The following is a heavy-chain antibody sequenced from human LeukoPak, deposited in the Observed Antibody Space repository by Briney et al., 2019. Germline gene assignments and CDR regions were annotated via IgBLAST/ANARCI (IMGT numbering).Heavy chain of an antibody. Sequence: SVKVSCKASGGTFSSYTISWVRQAPGQGLEWMGRIIPILGIANYAQKFQGRVTITADKSTSTAYMELSSLRSEDAAVYYCARDKELRFLEFDPWGQGTLVTVSS. CDR2: IIPILGIA. V-gene: IGHV1-69*04. CDR3: ARDKELRFLEFDP. CDR1: GGTFSSYT. D-gene: IGHD3-3*01. J-gene: IGHJ5*02.